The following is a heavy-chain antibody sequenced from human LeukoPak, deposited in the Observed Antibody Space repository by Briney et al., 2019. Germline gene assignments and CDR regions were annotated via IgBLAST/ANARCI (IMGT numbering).Heavy chain of an antibody. D-gene: IGHD3-10*01. CDR3: AKSPYFYNSGRYVDV. V-gene: IGHV3-23*01. CDR1: GFTFSSSA. CDR2: ISGSGGTT. J-gene: IGHJ6*03. Sequence: GGSLRLSCAASGFTFSSSAMSWVRQAPGKGLEWVSSISGSGGTTYYADSIKGRFTISRDSSKNMLYLQMNRLRAEDTAVYYCAKSPYFYNSGRYVDVWGKGTTVTVSS.